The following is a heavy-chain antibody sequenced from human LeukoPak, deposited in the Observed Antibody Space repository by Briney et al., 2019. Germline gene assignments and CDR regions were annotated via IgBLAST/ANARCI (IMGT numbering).Heavy chain of an antibody. V-gene: IGHV3-20*04. Sequence: PSETLSLTCTVSGGSIRSSSYYWGWIRQPPGKGLEWLSGINRNGGRTDYADSVKGRFTISRDNAKNSLYLQMHSLRAEDTAFYYCARGLYCSSTNCYLYFYFDSWGQGTLVTVSS. J-gene: IGHJ4*02. D-gene: IGHD2-2*01. CDR3: ARGLYCSSTNCYLYFYFDS. CDR2: INRNGGRT. CDR1: GGSIRSSSYY.